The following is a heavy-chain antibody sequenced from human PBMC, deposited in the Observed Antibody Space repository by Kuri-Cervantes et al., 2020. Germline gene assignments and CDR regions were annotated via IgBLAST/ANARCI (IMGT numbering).Heavy chain of an antibody. CDR1: GFTFSSYA. J-gene: IGHJ6*03. CDR3: TSWGIVVVSTGYYYMDV. V-gene: IGHV3-23*01. Sequence: GESLKISCAASGFTFSSYAMSWVRQAPGKGLEWVPAISSSGGSTYYADSVKGRFTISRDNSKNTLYMQMNSLRAEDTAVYYCTSWGIVVVSTGYYYMDVWGKGTTVTVSS. CDR2: ISSSGGST. D-gene: IGHD3-22*01.